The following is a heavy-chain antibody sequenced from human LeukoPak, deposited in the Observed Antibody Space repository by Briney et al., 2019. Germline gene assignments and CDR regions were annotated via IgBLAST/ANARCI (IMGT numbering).Heavy chain of an antibody. CDR3: ARAGETLLIAAAGFDY. V-gene: IGHV1-46*03. D-gene: IGHD6-13*01. J-gene: IGHJ4*02. CDR2: INPSGGST. Sequence: ASVKVCCKASGYTFTSYYMHWVRQAPGQGLEWMGIINPSGGSTSYAQKFQGRVTMTSDTSTSTVYMELSSLRSEDTAVYYCARAGETLLIAAAGFDYWGQGTLVTVSS. CDR1: GYTFTSYY.